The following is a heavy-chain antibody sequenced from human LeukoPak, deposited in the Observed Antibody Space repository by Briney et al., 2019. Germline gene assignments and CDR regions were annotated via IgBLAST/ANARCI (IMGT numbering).Heavy chain of an antibody. CDR1: GYSFTSYC. CDR3: ARQGPAVTLDY. CDR2: ISPGDPDT. D-gene: IGHD4-17*01. Sequence: ESLNISCKGSGYSFTSYCIGWVREMPGKGLEWMGIISPGDPDTRYSPSFQGLVTISVDKSISTAYLQWSSLKASDTAMYYCARQGPAVTLDYWGQGTLVTVSS. V-gene: IGHV5-51*01. J-gene: IGHJ4*02.